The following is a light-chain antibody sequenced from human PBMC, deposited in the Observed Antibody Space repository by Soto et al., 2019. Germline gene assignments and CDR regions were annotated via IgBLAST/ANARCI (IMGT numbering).Light chain of an antibody. Sequence: DIQMTQSRATLSASVGDRVTITCRANQNLGSWLAWYQQKPGKAPKLLIFDASNLDSGVPSRFSGSGSGTEFTLTISSLQPDDFATYYCQQYISYSTFGQGTKVEIK. CDR2: DAS. CDR1: QNLGSW. J-gene: IGKJ2*01. CDR3: QQYISYST. V-gene: IGKV1-5*01.